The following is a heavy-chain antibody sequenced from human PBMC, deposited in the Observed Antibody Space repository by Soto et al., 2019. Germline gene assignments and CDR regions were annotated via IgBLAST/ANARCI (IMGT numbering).Heavy chain of an antibody. CDR1: GDTFTNFG. Sequence: HLVQSGPEVKKPGASVTVSCKTSGDTFTNFGLSWVRQAPGQGLEGMGWIATYNSNKHYAQKFQGRLTLTTDTSTSTGYMELKSLEYDDTAVYYCARVLRGVVNWFDPWGQGTLVTVSS. CDR2: IATYNSNK. CDR3: ARVLRGVVNWFDP. D-gene: IGHD3-10*01. J-gene: IGHJ5*02. V-gene: IGHV1-18*01.